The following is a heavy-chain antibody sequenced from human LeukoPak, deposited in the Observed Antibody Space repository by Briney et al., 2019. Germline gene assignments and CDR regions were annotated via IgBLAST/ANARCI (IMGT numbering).Heavy chain of an antibody. CDR1: GGSISSYY. CDR2: IYYSGST. J-gene: IGHJ4*02. V-gene: IGHV4-59*01. CDR3: ARVRYSSGWPDY. D-gene: IGHD6-19*01. Sequence: SETLSLTCAVSGGSISSYYWSWIRQPPGKGLEWIGDIYYSGSTNYNPSLKSRVTISVDTSKNQFSLKLSSVTAADTAVYYCARVRYSSGWPDYWGQGTLVTVSS.